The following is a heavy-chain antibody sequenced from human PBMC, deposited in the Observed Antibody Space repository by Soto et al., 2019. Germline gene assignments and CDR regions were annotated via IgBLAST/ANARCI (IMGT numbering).Heavy chain of an antibody. V-gene: IGHV5-10-1*01. J-gene: IGHJ6*02. CDR2: IDPSDSYT. CDR1: GYSFTSYW. D-gene: IGHD5-18*01. CDR3: ARRAHDTARGYSYGHYYYYGMDV. Sequence: PGESLKISCKGSGYSFTSYWISWVRQMPGKGLEWMGRIDPSDSYTNYSPSFQGHVTISADKSISTAYLQWSSLKASDTAMYYCARRAHDTARGYSYGHYYYYGMDVWGQGTTVTVSS.